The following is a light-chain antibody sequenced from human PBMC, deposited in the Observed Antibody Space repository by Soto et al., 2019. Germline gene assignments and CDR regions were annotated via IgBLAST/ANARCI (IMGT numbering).Light chain of an antibody. CDR3: QQYGSSPIT. CDR1: QSVSSN. Sequence: EILMSQSPATLSVSPGARATLSCRASQSVSSNLAWYQHKPGQAPRLLIYGASPRATGIPDRFSGSGSGTDFTLTISRLEPEDFAVYSCQQYGSSPITFGQGTLLEVK. CDR2: GAS. V-gene: IGKV3-20*01. J-gene: IGKJ5*01.